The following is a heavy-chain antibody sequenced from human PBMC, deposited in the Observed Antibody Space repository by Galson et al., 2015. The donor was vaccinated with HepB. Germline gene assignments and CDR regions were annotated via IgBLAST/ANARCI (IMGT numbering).Heavy chain of an antibody. D-gene: IGHD6-13*01. CDR2: ISGNSGSI. Sequence: SLRLSCAASGFTFDDYAMYWVRQAPGKGLEWVSGISGNSGSIDYVDSVKGRFTISRDNSKNTLYLQMNSLRAEDTAVYYCAILLAATGPYWGQGTLVTVSS. CDR3: AILLAATGPY. CDR1: GFTFDDYA. V-gene: IGHV3-9*01. J-gene: IGHJ4*02.